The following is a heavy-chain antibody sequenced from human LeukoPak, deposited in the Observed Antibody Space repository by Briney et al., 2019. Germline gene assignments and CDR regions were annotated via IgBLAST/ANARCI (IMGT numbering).Heavy chain of an antibody. D-gene: IGHD6-13*01. CDR1: GASISSSTYY. CDR2: IYYSGST. CDR3: ARRGSSSWCNWFDP. Sequence: SETLSLTCTVSGASISSSTYYWGWIRQPPGKGLEWIGTIYYSGSTYYNPSLKSRVTISVDTSENQFSLKLSSVTAADTAVYYCARRGSSSWCNWFDPWGQGTLVTVSS. J-gene: IGHJ5*02. V-gene: IGHV4-39*01.